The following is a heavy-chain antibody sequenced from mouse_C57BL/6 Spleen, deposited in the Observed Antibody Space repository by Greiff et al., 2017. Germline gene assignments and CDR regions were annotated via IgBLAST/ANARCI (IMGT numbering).Heavy chain of an antibody. V-gene: IGHV5-17*01. CDR2: ISSGSSTI. CDR1: GFTFSDYG. Sequence: EVKLVESGGGLVKPGGSLKLSCAASGFTFSDYGMHWVRQAPEKGLEWVAYISSGSSTIYYADTVKGRFTISRDNAKNTLFLQMTSRRSEDTAMYYCSRRGYYDGSSSFDYWGQGTTLTVSS. J-gene: IGHJ2*01. D-gene: IGHD1-1*01. CDR3: SRRGYYDGSSSFDY.